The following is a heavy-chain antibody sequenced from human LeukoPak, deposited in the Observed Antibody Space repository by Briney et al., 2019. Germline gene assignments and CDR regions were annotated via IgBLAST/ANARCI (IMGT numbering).Heavy chain of an antibody. V-gene: IGHV3-74*01. CDR1: GFTFSSYW. D-gene: IGHD3-22*01. Sequence: GGSLRLSCAASGFTFSSYWMHWVRHAPGKGLVWVSRIKSDGSTRYADSVKGRFTISRDNAKNTVSLQMNSLRAEDTGVYYCARAPSEIGGYYPEYFRHWGQGTLVIVSP. J-gene: IGHJ1*01. CDR3: ARAPSEIGGYYPEYFRH. CDR2: IKSDGST.